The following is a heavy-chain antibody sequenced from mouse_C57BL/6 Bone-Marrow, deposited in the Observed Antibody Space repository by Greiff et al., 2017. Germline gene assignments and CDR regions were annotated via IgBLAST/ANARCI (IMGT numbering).Heavy chain of an antibody. CDR3: ARRSGDSNALDY. CDR2: IDPKNGGT. V-gene: IGHV1-62-3*01. CDR1: GFTFPGYW. J-gene: IGHJ4*01. D-gene: IGHD2-5*01. Sequence: VQLQQSGAELVKPGASVKLSCKASGFTFPGYWMHWVKQRPGRGLEWIGRIDPKNGGTKYNEKFKGKATLTVDKPSSTAYMQLSSLTSEDSAVYYCARRSGDSNALDYWGQGTSVTVSS.